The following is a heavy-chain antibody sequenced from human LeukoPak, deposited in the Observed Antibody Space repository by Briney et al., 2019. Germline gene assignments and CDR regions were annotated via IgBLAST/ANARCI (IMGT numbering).Heavy chain of an antibody. D-gene: IGHD6-19*01. CDR1: GFTFSSSA. CDR3: TRDRDSSGWYEGFDY. CDR2: ISYDGSNK. J-gene: IGHJ4*02. V-gene: IGHV3-30-3*01. Sequence: GGSLRLSCAASGFTFSSSAMHWVRQAPDKGLEWVAVISYDGSNKYYADSVKGRFTISRDNSKNTLYLQMNSLRADDTAVYYCTRDRDSSGWYEGFDYWGQGTLVTVSS.